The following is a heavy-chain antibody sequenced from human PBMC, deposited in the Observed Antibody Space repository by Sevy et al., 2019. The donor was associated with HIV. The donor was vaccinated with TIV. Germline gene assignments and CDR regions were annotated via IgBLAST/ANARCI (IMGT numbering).Heavy chain of an antibody. CDR1: GFTFSSYA. CDR3: ARDRLDYGDYVPDDAFDI. Sequence: GGSLRLSCAASGFTFSSYAMHWVRQAPGKGLEWVAVISYDGSNKYYADSVKGRFTISRDNSKNTLYLQMNSLRAEDTAVYYCARDRLDYGDYVPDDAFDIWGQGTMLTVSS. CDR2: ISYDGSNK. D-gene: IGHD4-17*01. V-gene: IGHV3-30-3*01. J-gene: IGHJ3*02.